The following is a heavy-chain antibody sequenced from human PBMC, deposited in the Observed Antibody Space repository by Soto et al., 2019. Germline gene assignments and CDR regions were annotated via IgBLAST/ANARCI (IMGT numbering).Heavy chain of an antibody. CDR1: GYSFTSYW. Sequence: ESLKISCKFSGYSFTSYWIGWVRQMPGKGLEWMGIIYPGDSDTRYSPSFQGHVTISADKSFTTAYLQWSSLKASDTAMYYCAQSPRLPEAFDTWGQGTMVTVSS. CDR3: AQSPRLPEAFDT. J-gene: IGHJ3*02. CDR2: IYPGDSDT. V-gene: IGHV5-51*01.